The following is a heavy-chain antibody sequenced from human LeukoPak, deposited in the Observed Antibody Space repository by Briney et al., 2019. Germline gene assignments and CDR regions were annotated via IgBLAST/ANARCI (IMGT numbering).Heavy chain of an antibody. J-gene: IGHJ4*02. CDR1: GGSISSSNW. D-gene: IGHD5-12*01. Sequence: SETLSLTCAVSGGSISSSNWWSWVRQPPGKGLEWIGEIYHSGSTNYNPSLKSRVTISVDKSKNQFSLKLSSVTAADTAVYYCARSIARRGYGYHFDYWGQGTLVTVSS. CDR2: IYHSGST. V-gene: IGHV4-4*02. CDR3: ARSIARRGYGYHFDY.